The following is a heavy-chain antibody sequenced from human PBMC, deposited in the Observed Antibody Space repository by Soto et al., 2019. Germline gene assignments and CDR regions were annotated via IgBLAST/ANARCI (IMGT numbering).Heavy chain of an antibody. CDR2: ISGSGGST. Sequence: PGGSLRLSCAASGFTFSSYAMSWVRQAPGKGLEWVSAISGSGGSTYYADSVKGRFTISRDNSKNTLYLQMNSLRAEDTAVYYCAKDRYSSGYYYRTADDYWGQGTLVTVSS. CDR1: GFTFSSYA. V-gene: IGHV3-23*01. J-gene: IGHJ4*02. CDR3: AKDRYSSGYYYRTADDY. D-gene: IGHD3-22*01.